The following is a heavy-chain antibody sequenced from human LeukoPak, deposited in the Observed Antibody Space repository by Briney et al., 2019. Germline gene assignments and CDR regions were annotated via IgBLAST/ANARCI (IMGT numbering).Heavy chain of an antibody. CDR3: ARTSGSYYFDY. CDR1: GFTFNNNW. J-gene: IGHJ4*02. CDR2: INNDGSTT. Sequence: GGSLRLSCVASGFTFNNNWMHWVRQAPGKGLVWVSRINNDGSTTSYADSVKGRFTISRDNSKNTLYLQMNSLRAEDTAVYYCARTSGSYYFDYWGQGTLVTVSS. D-gene: IGHD1-26*01. V-gene: IGHV3-74*01.